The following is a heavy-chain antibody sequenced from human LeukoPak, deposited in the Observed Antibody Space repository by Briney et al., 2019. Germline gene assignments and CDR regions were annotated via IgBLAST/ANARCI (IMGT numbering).Heavy chain of an antibody. CDR2: IYYSGST. J-gene: IGHJ6*02. CDR3: ARAEAWSGSYHRGQDYYGMDV. D-gene: IGHD1-26*01. V-gene: IGHV4-61*05. Sequence: SETLSLTCTVSGGSISSSSYYWGWIRQPPGKGLEWIGYIYYSGSTNYNPSLKSRVTISVDTSKNQFSLKLSSVTAADTAVYYCARAEAWSGSYHRGQDYYGMDVWGQGTTVTVSS. CDR1: GGSISSSSYY.